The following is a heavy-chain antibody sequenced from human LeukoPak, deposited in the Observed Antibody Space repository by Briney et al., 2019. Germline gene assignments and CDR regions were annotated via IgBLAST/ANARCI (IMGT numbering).Heavy chain of an antibody. CDR1: GGSTSTSTSY. CDR2: IHYSGST. Sequence: SETLTLTCSVSGGSTSTSTSYWGWVRQPPGKGLEWIGSIHYSGSTYKNSSLKSRVTISMDTSRSQFSLKVTSLTAADSAVYFCARESSSSRYFMDVWGRGTTVTVSS. D-gene: IGHD6-6*01. CDR3: ARESSSSRYFMDV. V-gene: IGHV4-39*07. J-gene: IGHJ6*03.